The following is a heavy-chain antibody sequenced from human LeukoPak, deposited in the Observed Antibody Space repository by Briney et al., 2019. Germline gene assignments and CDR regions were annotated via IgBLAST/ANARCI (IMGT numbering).Heavy chain of an antibody. V-gene: IGHV4-39*07. CDR3: ARGGTLMTMVN. CDR1: GGSVSGGGYY. J-gene: IGHJ4*02. D-gene: IGHD4/OR15-4a*01. CDR2: IYYGGST. Sequence: PSKTLSLTCTVSGGSVSGGGYYWGWIRQPPGKGLEWIGTIYYGGSTYYDPSLKGRVTISVDTSKNQFSLNLNSVTAADTAVYYCARGGTLMTMVNWGQGTLVTVSS.